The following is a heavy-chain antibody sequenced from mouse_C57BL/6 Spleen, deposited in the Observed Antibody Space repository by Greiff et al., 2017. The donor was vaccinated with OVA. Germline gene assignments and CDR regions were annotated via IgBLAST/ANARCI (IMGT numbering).Heavy chain of an antibody. J-gene: IGHJ1*03. D-gene: IGHD1-1*01. CDR2: IYPGDGAT. Sequence: VQLQQSGPELVKPGASVKISCKASGYAFSSSWMNWVKQRPGKGLEWIGRIYPGDGATNYNGKFKGKATLTADKSSSTAYMQLSSLTSEDSAVYFCARSHYDGSGPPHWYFDVWGTGTTVTVSS. V-gene: IGHV1-82*01. CDR1: GYAFSSSW. CDR3: ARSHYDGSGPPHWYFDV.